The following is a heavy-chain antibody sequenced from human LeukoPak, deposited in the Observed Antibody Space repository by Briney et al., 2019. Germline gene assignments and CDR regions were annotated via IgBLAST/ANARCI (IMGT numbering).Heavy chain of an antibody. V-gene: IGHV4-4*07. CDR2: IYTSGST. Sequence: SETLTLTCTVSGGSISGYYWRWIRQPAGKGLEWIGRIYTSGSTNYNPSLKSRVTMSVDTSKNQFSLKLSSVTAADTAVYYCARGLSSSWYGDAFDIWGQGTMVTVSS. J-gene: IGHJ3*02. CDR1: GGSISGYY. D-gene: IGHD6-13*01. CDR3: ARGLSSSWYGDAFDI.